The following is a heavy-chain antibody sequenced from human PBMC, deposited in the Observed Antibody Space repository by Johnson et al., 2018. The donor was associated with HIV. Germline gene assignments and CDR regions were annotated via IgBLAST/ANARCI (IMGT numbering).Heavy chain of an antibody. J-gene: IGHJ3*02. D-gene: IGHD2-21*02. CDR1: GFTFSSYG. CDR3: ARGGVVTAIPHAFDI. CDR2: IRYDGSNK. Sequence: QVQLVESGGGVVQPGGSLRLSCAASGFTFSSYGMHWVRQAPGKGLEWVAFIRYDGSNKYYADSVKGRFTISRDNSKNTLYLQMNSLRAEDTAVYYGARGGVVTAIPHAFDIWGQGTMVTVSS. V-gene: IGHV3-30*02.